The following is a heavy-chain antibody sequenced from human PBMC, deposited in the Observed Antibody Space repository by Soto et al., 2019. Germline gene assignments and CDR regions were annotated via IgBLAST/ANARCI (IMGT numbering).Heavy chain of an antibody. CDR3: AKDLRLWSKDYYYYGMDV. D-gene: IGHD5-18*01. Sequence: QVQLVESGGGVVQPGRSLRLSCAASGFTFSSYGMHWVRQAPGKGLEWVAVISYDGSKEFYADSVKRRFTISRDNSKNTLYLQMNSLRAEDTAVYYCAKDLRLWSKDYYYYGMDVWGQGTTVTVSS. CDR2: ISYDGSKE. V-gene: IGHV3-30*18. CDR1: GFTFSSYG. J-gene: IGHJ6*02.